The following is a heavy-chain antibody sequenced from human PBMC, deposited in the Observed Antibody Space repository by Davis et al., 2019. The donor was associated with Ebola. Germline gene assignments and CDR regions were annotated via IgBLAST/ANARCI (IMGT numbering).Heavy chain of an antibody. CDR1: GFTFSSYA. CDR3: ARGGLRVAAAGTGFDY. J-gene: IGHJ4*02. CDR2: ISYDGSNK. V-gene: IGHV3-30-3*01. Sequence: GESLKISCAASGFTFSSYAMHWVRQAPGKGLEWVAVISYDGSNKYYADSVKGRFTISRDNSKNTLYLQMNSLRAEDTAVYYCARGGLRVAAAGTGFDYWGQGTLVTVSS. D-gene: IGHD6-13*01.